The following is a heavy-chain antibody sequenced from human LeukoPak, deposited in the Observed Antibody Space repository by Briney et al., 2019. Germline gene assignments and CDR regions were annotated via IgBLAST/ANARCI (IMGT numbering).Heavy chain of an antibody. Sequence: GGSLRLSCAASGFTFSSYGMSWVRRAPGKGLEWVSTISGSGGRTYYTDSVKGRFTISRDNSKNTLYLQMNSLRTDDTAMYYCARDAPQVPAAGVLASWGQGTLVTVSS. D-gene: IGHD6-13*01. CDR1: GFTFSSYG. CDR3: ARDAPQVPAAGVLAS. V-gene: IGHV3-23*01. J-gene: IGHJ5*02. CDR2: ISGSGGRT.